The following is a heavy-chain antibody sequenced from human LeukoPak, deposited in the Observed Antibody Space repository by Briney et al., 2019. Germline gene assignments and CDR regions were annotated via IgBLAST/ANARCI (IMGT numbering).Heavy chain of an antibody. CDR1: GFTFSRDS. Sequence: PGGSLRLSCAASGFTFSRDSMNWVRQSPGKGLEWLSYISASGNTIFYAESVQGRFTISRDNAQNSLFLQMNSLRAEDTALYYCVRDTLFETGSPGIFALWGQGPLVTVPP. J-gene: IGHJ4*02. CDR2: ISASGNTI. D-gene: IGHD3-3*02. V-gene: IGHV3-48*01. CDR3: VRDTLFETGSPGIFAL.